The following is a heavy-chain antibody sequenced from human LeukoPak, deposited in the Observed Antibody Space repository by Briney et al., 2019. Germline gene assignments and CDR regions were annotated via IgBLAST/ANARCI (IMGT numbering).Heavy chain of an antibody. CDR3: ARSLEGGSYTVDS. CDR2: INPSTGST. CDR1: GYTFTSHS. J-gene: IGHJ4*02. V-gene: IGHV1-46*01. D-gene: IGHD1-26*01. Sequence: ASVKVSCKASGYTFTSHSVHWVQQAPGQGLEWMGIINPSTGSTTYAQKLQGRVSMTRDTSTSTVYMELSSLTSEDTAVYYCARSLEGGSYTVDSWGQGTLVIVSS.